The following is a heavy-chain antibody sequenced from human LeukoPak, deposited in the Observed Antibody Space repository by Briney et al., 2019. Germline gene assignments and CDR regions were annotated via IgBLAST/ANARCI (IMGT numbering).Heavy chain of an antibody. CDR3: ARGPGFLL. V-gene: IGHV4-34*01. J-gene: IGHJ4*02. Sequence: SETLSLTCAVYGGSFSGYYWSWIRQPPGKGLEWIGEINHSGSTNYNPSLKSRVTISVDTSKNQFSLKLSSVTAAGTAVYYCARGPGFLLWGQGTLVTVSS. CDR1: GGSFSGYY. CDR2: INHSGST. D-gene: IGHD2/OR15-2a*01.